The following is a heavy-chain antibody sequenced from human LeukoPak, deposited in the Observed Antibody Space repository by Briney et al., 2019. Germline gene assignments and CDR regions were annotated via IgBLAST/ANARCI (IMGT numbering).Heavy chain of an antibody. CDR3: ARDARSGSYYSGPYYFDY. D-gene: IGHD3-10*01. CDR1: GGSFSGYY. Sequence: SETLSLTCAVYGGSFSGYYWSWIRQPPGKGLEWIGEINHSGSTNYNPSLKSRVTISVDTSKNQFSLKLSSVTAADTAVYYCARDARSGSYYSGPYYFDYWGQGTLVTVSS. V-gene: IGHV4-34*01. CDR2: INHSGST. J-gene: IGHJ4*02.